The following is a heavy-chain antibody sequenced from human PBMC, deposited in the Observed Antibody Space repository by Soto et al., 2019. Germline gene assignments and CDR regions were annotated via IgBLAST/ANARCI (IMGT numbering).Heavy chain of an antibody. CDR1: GFSFSSYG. CDR3: AKDYGPKAPYPYSNTHTDF. D-gene: IGHD6-13*01. Sequence: QRQLVDSGGGVVQPGRSLRLSCEASGFSFSSYGMHWVRQAPGKGLEWVAVISDDGTFKDYADSVKGRFTISRGNSENTLFLQMNSLGPNDTAVYYCAKDYGPKAPYPYSNTHTDFWGLGTRVTVSS. CDR2: ISDDGTFK. J-gene: IGHJ4*02. V-gene: IGHV3-30*18.